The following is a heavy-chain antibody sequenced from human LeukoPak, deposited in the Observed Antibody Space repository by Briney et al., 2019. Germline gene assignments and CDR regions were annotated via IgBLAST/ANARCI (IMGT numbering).Heavy chain of an antibody. CDR1: GYSFPSYW. CDR2: IYLGDSDT. CDR3: ARLPYCGGDCYPNWFDP. Sequence: GESLKISCKGSGYSFPSYWIGWVRQMPGKGLECVGVIYLGDSDTRYSPSFQGQVTISADKSISTAYLQWSSLKASDTAMYYCARLPYCGGDCYPNWFDPWGQGTLVTVSS. D-gene: IGHD2-21*02. V-gene: IGHV5-51*01. J-gene: IGHJ5*02.